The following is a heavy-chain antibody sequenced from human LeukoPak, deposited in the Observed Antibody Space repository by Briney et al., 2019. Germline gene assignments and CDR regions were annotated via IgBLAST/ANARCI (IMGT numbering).Heavy chain of an antibody. CDR2: INSRSSTI. Sequence: GGSLRLSCAASGFTFSTHDVNWVRQAPGKGLEWVSFINSRSSTIYYADSVKGRFTISRDNAKNSLYLQMNSLRAEDTAVYYCAKDRSPHGWLSYGMDVWGQGTTVTVSS. J-gene: IGHJ6*02. V-gene: IGHV3-48*04. CDR1: GFTFSTHD. CDR3: AKDRSPHGWLSYGMDV. D-gene: IGHD5-12*01.